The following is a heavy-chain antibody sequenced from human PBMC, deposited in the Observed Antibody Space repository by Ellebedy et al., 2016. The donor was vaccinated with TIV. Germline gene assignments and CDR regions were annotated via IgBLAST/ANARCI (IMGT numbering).Heavy chain of an antibody. CDR1: GFTFSTYS. D-gene: IGHD5-18*01. CDR3: AKGGFGYGYFDY. V-gene: IGHV3-23*01. J-gene: IGHJ4*02. Sequence: GESLKISXVASGFTFSTYSMHWVRQAPGKGLEWVSGISGSASNTDYADSVKGRVTISRDNFDNTLYLQMNSLRAEDTAVYYCAKGGFGYGYFDYWGQGTLVTVSS. CDR2: ISGSASNT.